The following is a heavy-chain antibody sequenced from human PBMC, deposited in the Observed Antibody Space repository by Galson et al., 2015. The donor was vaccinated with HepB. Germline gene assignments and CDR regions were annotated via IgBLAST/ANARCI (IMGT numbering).Heavy chain of an antibody. CDR1: GDSVSSNSAA. V-gene: IGHV6-1*01. J-gene: IGHJ4*02. CDR2: TYYRSKWYN. Sequence: CAISGDSVSSNSAAWNWIRQSPSRGLEWLGRTYYRSKWYNDYAVSVKSRIAINPDTSKNQFSLQLNSVTPEDTAVYYCARESTYIVATANFDYWGQGTLVTVSS. D-gene: IGHD5-12*01. CDR3: ARESTYIVATANFDY.